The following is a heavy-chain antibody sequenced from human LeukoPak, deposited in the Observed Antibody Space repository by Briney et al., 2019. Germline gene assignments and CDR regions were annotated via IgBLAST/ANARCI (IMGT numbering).Heavy chain of an antibody. J-gene: IGHJ5*02. D-gene: IGHD1-26*01. V-gene: IGHV4-4*07. Sequence: SETLSLTCTVSGGSISSHYWSWIRQPAGKGLEWIGRIYTSGSTNYNPSLKSRVTISVDTSKNQFSLKLSSVTAADTAVYYCAREGWELQGRWFDPWGQGTLVTVSS. CDR3: AREGWELQGRWFDP. CDR2: IYTSGST. CDR1: GGSISSHY.